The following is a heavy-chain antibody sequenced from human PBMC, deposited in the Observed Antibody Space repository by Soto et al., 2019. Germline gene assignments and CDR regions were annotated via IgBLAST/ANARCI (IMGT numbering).Heavy chain of an antibody. CDR1: GFTFSSYS. CDR2: ISSSSSYI. V-gene: IGHV3-21*01. CDR3: ARDYQKGYYYDSSGYPLRNWFDP. Sequence: GGSLRLSCAASGFTFSSYSMNWVRQAPGKGLEWVSSISSSSSYIYYADSVKGRFTISRDNAKNSLYLQMNSLRAEDTAVYYCARDYQKGYYYDSSGYPLRNWFDPWGQGTLVTVS. J-gene: IGHJ5*02. D-gene: IGHD3-22*01.